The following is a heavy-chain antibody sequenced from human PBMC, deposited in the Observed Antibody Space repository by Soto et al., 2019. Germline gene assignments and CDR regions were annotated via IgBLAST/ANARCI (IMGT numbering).Heavy chain of an antibody. J-gene: IGHJ4*02. Sequence: SGPTLVNPTQTLTLTCTFSGFSLSSKGMRVSWIRQPPGKALEWLARIDWDDDKFYSPSLRTRLTISKDTSKNQVVLTMTNVDPKDTATYYCARSPGGFTVANYFFDYWGQGTLVTVSS. V-gene: IGHV2-70*04. D-gene: IGHD4-17*01. CDR3: ARSPGGFTVANYFFDY. CDR2: IDWDDDK. CDR1: GFSLSSKGMR.